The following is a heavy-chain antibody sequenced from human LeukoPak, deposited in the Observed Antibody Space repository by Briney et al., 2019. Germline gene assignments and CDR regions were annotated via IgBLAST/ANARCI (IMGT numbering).Heavy chain of an antibody. CDR3: AKSIRGDVGYQ. D-gene: IGHD2-2*01. J-gene: IGHJ4*02. Sequence: SWVRQSPGKGLEWVSAISGSGGGTYYADSVKGRFTISRDNSKNTLYLQMNSLRAEDTAVYYCAKSIRGDVGYQWGQGTLVTVSS. V-gene: IGHV3-23*01. CDR2: ISGSGGGT.